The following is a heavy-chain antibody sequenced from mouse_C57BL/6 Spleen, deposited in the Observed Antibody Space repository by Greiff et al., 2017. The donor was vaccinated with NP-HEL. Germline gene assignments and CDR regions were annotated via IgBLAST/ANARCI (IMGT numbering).Heavy chain of an antibody. V-gene: IGHV1-69*01. CDR2: IDPSDSYT. D-gene: IGHD4-1*01. CDR3: VKTGTSDY. CDR1: GYTFTSYW. J-gene: IGHJ2*01. Sequence: QVQLQQPGAELVMPGASVKLSCKASGYTFTSYWMHWVKQRPGPGLEWIGEIDPSDSYTNYNQKFKGKSTLTVDKSSSTAYMQLSSLTSEDSAVYYCVKTGTSDYWGQGTTLTVSS.